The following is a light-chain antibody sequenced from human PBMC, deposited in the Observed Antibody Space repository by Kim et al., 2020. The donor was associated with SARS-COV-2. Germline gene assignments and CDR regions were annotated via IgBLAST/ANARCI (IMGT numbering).Light chain of an antibody. CDR3: NSRDSSGNVV. V-gene: IGLV3-19*01. CDR2: GKN. Sequence: VAWRQTGRSTCQGDSLRSYYASWYQQKPGQAPVLVIYGKNNRPSGIPDRFSGSSSGNTASLTITGAQAEDEADYYCNSRDSSGNVVFGGGTQLTVL. J-gene: IGLJ2*01. CDR1: SLRSYY.